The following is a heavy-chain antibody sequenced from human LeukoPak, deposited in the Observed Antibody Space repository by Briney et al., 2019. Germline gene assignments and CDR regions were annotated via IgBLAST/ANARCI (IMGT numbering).Heavy chain of an antibody. D-gene: IGHD6-19*01. V-gene: IGHV4-39*01. Sequence: SETLSLTCTVSGGSISSSSYYWGWIRQPPGKGLEWIGSIYYSGSTYYNPSLKSRVTISVDTSKNQFSLKLSSVTAADTAVYYCARFNTGSGWSDAFDTWGQGAMVTVSS. J-gene: IGHJ3*02. CDR2: IYYSGST. CDR3: ARFNTGSGWSDAFDT. CDR1: GGSISSSSYY.